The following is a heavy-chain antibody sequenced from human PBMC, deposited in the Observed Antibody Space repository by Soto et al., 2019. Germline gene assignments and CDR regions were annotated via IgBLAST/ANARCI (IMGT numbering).Heavy chain of an antibody. V-gene: IGHV3-23*01. CDR3: ATYLGYYYYMDV. Sequence: EVQLLESGGGLVQPGGSLRLSCAASGFTFSSYAMSWVRQAPGKGLEWVSAISGSGGSTYYADSVKGRFTISRDNSKNTLYLQMNSLRAEDTAVYYCATYLGYYYYMDVWGKGTTGTVSS. J-gene: IGHJ6*03. D-gene: IGHD7-27*01. CDR2: ISGSGGST. CDR1: GFTFSSYA.